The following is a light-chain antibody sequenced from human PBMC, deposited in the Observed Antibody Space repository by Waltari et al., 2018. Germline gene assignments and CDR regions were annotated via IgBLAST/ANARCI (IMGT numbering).Light chain of an antibody. Sequence: ERATLSCRASPSLSSNSLAWYQQKPGQAPRLLIYGTSNRATGTPDRFSGSGSGTDFTLTISRLEPEDFARYYCQQYEWAPDTFGQGTRLEIK. CDR1: PSLSSNS. CDR3: QQYEWAPDT. J-gene: IGKJ5*01. V-gene: IGKV3-20*01. CDR2: GTS.